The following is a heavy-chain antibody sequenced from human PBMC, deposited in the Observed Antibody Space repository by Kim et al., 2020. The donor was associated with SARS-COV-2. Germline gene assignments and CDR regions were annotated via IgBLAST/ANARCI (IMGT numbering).Heavy chain of an antibody. CDR2: IYYSGST. CDR1: GGSISSYY. V-gene: IGHV4-59*13. CDR3: ARGGSRDGYKSVATANRGFDP. J-gene: IGHJ5*02. Sequence: SETLSLTCTVSGGSISSYYWSWIRQPPGKGLEWIGYIYYSGSTNYNPSLKSRVTISVDTSKNQFSLKLSSVTAADTAVYYCARGGSRDGYKSVATANRGFDPWGQGTLVTVSS. D-gene: IGHD2-2*01.